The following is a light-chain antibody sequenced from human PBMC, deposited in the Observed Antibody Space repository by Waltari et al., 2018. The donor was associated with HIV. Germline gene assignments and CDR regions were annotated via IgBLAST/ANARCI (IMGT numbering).Light chain of an antibody. J-gene: IGLJ3*02. CDR1: KSNIGTNF. CDR3: ASWDDNLRHWV. V-gene: IGLV1-47*01. CDR2: RND. Sequence: QPKMTQAPSASKTPGQRITMSCSGRKSNIGTNFIYWYQQIPGAAPRLVMARNDQRPAGVPDRFSGTKSGTSAFLAITNLRLDDEATYVCASWDDNLRHWVFGGGTKLTVL.